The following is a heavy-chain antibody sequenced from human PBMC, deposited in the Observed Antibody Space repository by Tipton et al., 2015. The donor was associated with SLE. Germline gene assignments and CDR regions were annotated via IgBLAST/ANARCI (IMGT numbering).Heavy chain of an antibody. Sequence: LSCTVSGGSISSGSYYWSWIRQPAGKGLEWIGYIYTSGSTNYNPSLKSRVTISVDTSKNQFSLKLSSVTAADTAVYYCARGRWELLQDYWGQGTLVTVSS. CDR3: ARGRWELLQDY. D-gene: IGHD1-26*01. V-gene: IGHV4-61*09. CDR1: GGSISSGSYY. J-gene: IGHJ4*02. CDR2: IYTSGST.